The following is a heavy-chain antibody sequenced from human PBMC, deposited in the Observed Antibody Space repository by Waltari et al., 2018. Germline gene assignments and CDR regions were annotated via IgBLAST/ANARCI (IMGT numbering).Heavy chain of an antibody. J-gene: IGHJ4*02. D-gene: IGHD1-26*01. CDR2: IKQDGSEK. Sequence: DVQLVESGGGLVQPGGSLRLSCAASGFTFSPYWMGWVRQTPGKGLEWVANIKQDGSEKYYVDSVKGRFTISRDNAKNSLYLQMNSLRAEDTAVYHCARGGGSYNSWGQGTLVTVSS. CDR1: GFTFSPYW. V-gene: IGHV3-7*01. CDR3: ARGGGSYNS.